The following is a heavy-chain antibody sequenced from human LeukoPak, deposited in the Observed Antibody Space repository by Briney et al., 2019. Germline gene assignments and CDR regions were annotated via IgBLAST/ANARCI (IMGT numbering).Heavy chain of an antibody. CDR3: AKDRGSGSYHGGAFDI. D-gene: IGHD1-26*01. Sequence: PGGSLRLSCAASGFTFDDYAMHWVRQAPGKGLEWVSGISWNSGSIGYADSVKGRFTISRDNAKNSLYLHMNSLRAEDTALYYCAKDRGSGSYHGGAFDIWGQGTMVTVSS. CDR1: GFTFDDYA. J-gene: IGHJ3*02. CDR2: ISWNSGSI. V-gene: IGHV3-9*01.